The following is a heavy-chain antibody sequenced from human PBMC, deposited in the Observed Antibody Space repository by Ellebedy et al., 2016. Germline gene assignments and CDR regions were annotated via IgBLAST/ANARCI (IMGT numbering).Heavy chain of an antibody. D-gene: IGHD6-19*01. CDR2: IKSKTDGGTT. Sequence: GESLKISCAASGFTFRNAWMSWVRQAPGKGLEWVGRIKSKTDGGTTDYAAPVKGRFTISRDDSKNTLFLQMNSLKTEDTAMYYCTTSSSGWYYPDYWGQGTLVTVSS. V-gene: IGHV3-15*01. J-gene: IGHJ4*02. CDR3: TTSSSGWYYPDY. CDR1: GFTFRNAW.